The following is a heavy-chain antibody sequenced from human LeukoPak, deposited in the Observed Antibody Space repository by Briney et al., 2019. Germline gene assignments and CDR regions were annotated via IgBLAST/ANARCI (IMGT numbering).Heavy chain of an antibody. V-gene: IGHV4-34*01. J-gene: IGHJ4*02. CDR2: INHSGST. Sequence: SETLSLTCAVYGGSFSGYYWSWIRQPPGKGLEWIGEINHSGSTNYNPSLKSRVTISVDTSKNQFSLKLSSVTAADTAVYYCARGRRFDYWGQGTLVTVSS. CDR3: ARGRRFDY. CDR1: GGSFSGYY.